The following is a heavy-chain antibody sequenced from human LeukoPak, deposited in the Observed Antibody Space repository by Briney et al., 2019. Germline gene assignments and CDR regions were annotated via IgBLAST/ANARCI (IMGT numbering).Heavy chain of an antibody. CDR3: ARHGARHGKEGRVVVPAALYYFDY. CDR2: IYYSGST. Sequence: SETLSLTCTVSGGSISSGDYYWSWIRQPPGKGLEWIGYIYYSGSTYYNPSLKSRVTISVDTSKNQFSLKLSSVTAADTAVYYCARHGARHGKEGRVVVPAALYYFDYWGQGTLVTVSS. J-gene: IGHJ4*02. D-gene: IGHD2-2*01. V-gene: IGHV4-30-4*01. CDR1: GGSISSGDYY.